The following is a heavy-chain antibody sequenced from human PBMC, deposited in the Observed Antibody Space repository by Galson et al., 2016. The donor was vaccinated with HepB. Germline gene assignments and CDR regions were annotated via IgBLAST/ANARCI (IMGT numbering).Heavy chain of an antibody. CDR2: INPNSGGT. Sequence: SVKVSCKASGYTFTGYYMHWVRQAPGQGLEWMGWINPNSGGTNYAQKVQGRVTMTRDTSISTAYMELSRLRSDDTAVYYCARVTVLGLHFQQWGLGTLVIVSS. CDR3: ARVTVLGLHFQQ. CDR1: GYTFTGYY. D-gene: IGHD4-17*01. V-gene: IGHV1-2*02. J-gene: IGHJ1*01.